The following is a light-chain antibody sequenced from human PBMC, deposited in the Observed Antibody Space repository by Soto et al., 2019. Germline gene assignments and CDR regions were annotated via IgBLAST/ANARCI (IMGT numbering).Light chain of an antibody. Sequence: EIVLTQSPATLSLSPWERATLSCGASQNVRSYLAWYQQKPGQAPRLLIYDVSNRATGIPARFSGSGSGTDFTLTISSLEPEDFAVYYCQQRSNWPITFGQGTRLEIK. CDR1: QNVRSY. J-gene: IGKJ5*01. V-gene: IGKV3-11*01. CDR2: DVS. CDR3: QQRSNWPIT.